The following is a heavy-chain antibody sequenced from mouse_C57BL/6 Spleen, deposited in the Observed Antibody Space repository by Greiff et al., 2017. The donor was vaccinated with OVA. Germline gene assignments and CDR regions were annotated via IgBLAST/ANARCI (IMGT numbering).Heavy chain of an antibody. CDR3: ARGDQGYFDV. CDR1: GYAFSSSW. Sequence: QVQLKESGPELVKPGASVKISCKASGYAFSSSWMNWVKQRPGKGLEWIGRIYPGDGDTNYNGKFKGKATLTADKSSSTAYMQLSSLTSEDSAVYFCARGDQGYFDVWGTGTTVTVSS. CDR2: IYPGDGDT. V-gene: IGHV1-82*01. J-gene: IGHJ1*03. D-gene: IGHD3-3*01.